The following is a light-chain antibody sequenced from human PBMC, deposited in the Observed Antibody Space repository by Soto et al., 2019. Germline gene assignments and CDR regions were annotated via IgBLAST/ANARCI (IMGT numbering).Light chain of an antibody. V-gene: IGLV2-23*02. CDR1: SSGVGSFKF. J-gene: IGLJ1*01. CDR2: EVT. Sequence: QSVLTQPASVSGSPGQSVTISCTRTSSGVGSFKFVSWYQQHPGKAPKVVIYEVTKRPSGVSNRFSGSKSGNTASLTIYGLQADDEADYYCCSDAGSSTYVFGTGTKVTVL. CDR3: CSDAGSSTYV.